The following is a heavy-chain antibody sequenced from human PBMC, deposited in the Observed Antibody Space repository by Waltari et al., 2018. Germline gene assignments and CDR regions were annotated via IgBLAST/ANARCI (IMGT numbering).Heavy chain of an antibody. J-gene: IGHJ1*01. Sequence: QVQLVESGGGVVQPGRSLSLSCAASGFGFGSYDMHWVRQAPGKGLEWVAFMSFDGNNKYFGDSVRGRFSISRDNSKNTLFLDLNSLRVEDTAVYYCARVSRPHYDNSGAYYEYWGQGTLVTVSS. CDR2: MSFDGNNK. CDR1: GFGFGSYD. V-gene: IGHV3-30-3*01. CDR3: ARVSRPHYDNSGAYYEY. D-gene: IGHD3-22*01.